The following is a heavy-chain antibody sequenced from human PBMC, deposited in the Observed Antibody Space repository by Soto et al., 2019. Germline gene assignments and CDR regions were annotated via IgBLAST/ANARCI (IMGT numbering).Heavy chain of an antibody. CDR2: IYWDDDK. Sequence: QITLKESGPTLVKPTQTLTRTCTFSGFSLSTSGVGVGWIRQPPGKALEWLALIYWDDDKRYSPSLKSRLTITKDTSKNQVVLTMTNMDPVDTATYYCAHFRGCSGGSCYSDFDYWGQGTLVTVSS. CDR1: GFSLSTSGVG. D-gene: IGHD2-15*01. J-gene: IGHJ4*02. CDR3: AHFRGCSGGSCYSDFDY. V-gene: IGHV2-5*02.